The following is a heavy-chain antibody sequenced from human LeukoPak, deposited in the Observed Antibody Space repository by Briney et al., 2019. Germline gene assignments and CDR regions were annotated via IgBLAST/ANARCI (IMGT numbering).Heavy chain of an antibody. V-gene: IGHV4-34*01. J-gene: IGHJ4*02. CDR2: INHSGST. CDR1: GGSFSGYY. CDR3: ARGWYSSGWLHKPRLFDY. D-gene: IGHD6-19*01. Sequence: SETLSLTCAVYGGSFSGYYWSWIRQPPGKGLEWIGEINHSGSTNYNPSLKSRVTISVDTSKNQFSLKLSSVTAADTAVYYCARGWYSSGWLHKPRLFDYWGQGTLVTVPS.